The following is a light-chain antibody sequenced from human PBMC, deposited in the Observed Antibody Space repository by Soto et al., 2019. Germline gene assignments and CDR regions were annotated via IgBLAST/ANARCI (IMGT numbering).Light chain of an antibody. V-gene: IGLV2-23*01. Sequence: ALTQPASVSGSPGQSITISCTGTSSTVGGFNVVSWYQQHPGKAPKVIIYEGIKRPSGVSNRFSGSNSGSTASLTISGLQAEDEADYYCCSYVGATTYVFGTG. CDR1: SSTVGGFNV. CDR3: CSYVGATTYV. J-gene: IGLJ1*01. CDR2: EGI.